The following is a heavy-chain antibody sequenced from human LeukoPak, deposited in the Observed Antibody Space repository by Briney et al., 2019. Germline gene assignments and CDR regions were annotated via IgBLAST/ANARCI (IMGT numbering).Heavy chain of an antibody. CDR3: TGKYYYDSSGYYYVDY. J-gene: IGHJ4*02. CDR1: GYSISSGYF. Sequence: SETLSLTCAVSGYSISSGYFWGWIRQSPGKGLEWFGSIYHSVSTYYNPSLKSRVTISVDTSKNQFSLKLSSVTAADTAVYYCTGKYYYDSSGYYYVDYWGQGTLVTVSS. V-gene: IGHV4-38-2*01. CDR2: IYHSVST. D-gene: IGHD3-22*01.